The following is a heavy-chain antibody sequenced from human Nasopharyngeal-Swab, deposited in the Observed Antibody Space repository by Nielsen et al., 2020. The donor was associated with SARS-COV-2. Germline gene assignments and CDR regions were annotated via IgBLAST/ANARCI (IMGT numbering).Heavy chain of an antibody. J-gene: IGHJ3*02. CDR1: GGSISTYY. V-gene: IGHV4-59*13. D-gene: IGHD3-16*02. CDR3: ARGFISSSLSAFDI. Sequence: SETLSLTCPASGGSISTYYCNWIRQPPGKGLEWIGYLSSTGSINYNPSLKSRVIISLDTSKNQFSLNLSSVTAADTAVYYCARGFISSSLSAFDIWSQGTMVTVSS. CDR2: LSSTGSI.